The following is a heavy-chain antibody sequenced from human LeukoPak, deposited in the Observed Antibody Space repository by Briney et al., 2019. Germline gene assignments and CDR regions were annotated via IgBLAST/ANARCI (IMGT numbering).Heavy chain of an antibody. D-gene: IGHD4-17*01. CDR3: AKDRKHTVTTRSAFDI. Sequence: PGGSLRLSCAASGFTFSSYAMHWVRQAPGKGLEWVSGISWSSGIIAYVDSVKGRFTISRDNAKNSLYLQMSSLRAENTALYYCAKDRKHTVTTRSAFDIWGQGRMVTVSS. CDR2: ISWSSGII. CDR1: GFTFSSYA. V-gene: IGHV3-9*01. J-gene: IGHJ3*02.